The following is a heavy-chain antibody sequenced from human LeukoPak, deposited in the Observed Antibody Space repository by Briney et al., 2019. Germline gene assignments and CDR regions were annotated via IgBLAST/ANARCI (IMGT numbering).Heavy chain of an antibody. CDR1: GGSFSGYY. V-gene: IGHV4-34*01. Sequence: SETLSLTCAVYGGSFSGYYWSWIRQPPGKGLEWIGEINHSGSTNYNPSLKSRVTISVDTSKNQFSLKLSSVTAADTAVYYCARGRVTMVRGVITNRFDYWGQGTLVTVSS. CDR2: INHSGST. CDR3: ARGRVTMVRGVITNRFDY. J-gene: IGHJ4*02. D-gene: IGHD3-10*01.